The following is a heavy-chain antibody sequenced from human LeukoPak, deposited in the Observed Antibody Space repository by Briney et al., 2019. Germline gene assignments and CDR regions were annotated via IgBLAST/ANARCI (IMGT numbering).Heavy chain of an antibody. Sequence: GGSLRLSCSASGFTFSSYSMNWVRQALGKGLEWVSSISSSSSYIYYADSVKVRFTISRDNAKNSLYLQMNSLRAEDTAVYYCARDEYYYDSSLYFQHWGQGTLVTVSS. CDR1: GFTFSSYS. J-gene: IGHJ1*01. V-gene: IGHV3-21*01. CDR2: ISSSSSYI. CDR3: ARDEYYYDSSLYFQH. D-gene: IGHD3-22*01.